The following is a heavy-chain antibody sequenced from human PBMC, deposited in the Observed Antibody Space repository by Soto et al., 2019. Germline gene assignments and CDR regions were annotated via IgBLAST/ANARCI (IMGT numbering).Heavy chain of an antibody. Sequence: QVQLQESGPRLVKPSETLSLTCTVSGGSMRGYCWSWVRQPAGKGLDWIGRVCDTATTNYNPSLNIRVTMSIDTSKNQFFLKVTSVTAADTAVYYCARGPQLAKNWFDSWGQGTLVTVSS. CDR1: GGSMRGYC. CDR3: ARGPQLAKNWFDS. CDR2: VCDTATT. J-gene: IGHJ5*01. D-gene: IGHD5-12*01. V-gene: IGHV4-4*07.